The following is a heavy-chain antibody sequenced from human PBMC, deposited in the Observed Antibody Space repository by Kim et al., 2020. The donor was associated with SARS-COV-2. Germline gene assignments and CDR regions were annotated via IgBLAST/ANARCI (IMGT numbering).Heavy chain of an antibody. CDR3: ARGGIAARRLGNNWFDP. J-gene: IGHJ5*02. CDR1: GGSFSGYY. V-gene: IGHV4-34*01. D-gene: IGHD6-6*01. Sequence: SETLSLTCAVYGGSFSGYYWSWIRQPPGKGLEWIGEINHSGSTNYNPSLKSRVTISVDTSKNQFSLKLSSVTAADTAVYYCARGGIAARRLGNNWFDPWGQGTLVTVSS. CDR2: INHSGST.